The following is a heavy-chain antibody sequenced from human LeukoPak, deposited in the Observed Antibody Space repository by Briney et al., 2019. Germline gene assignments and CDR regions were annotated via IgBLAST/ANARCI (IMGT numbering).Heavy chain of an antibody. D-gene: IGHD3-22*01. J-gene: IGHJ4*02. Sequence: GGSLRLSCAASGFTFSSYSMNWVRQAPGKGLEWVSSISSSSSYIYYADSVKGRFTISRDNAKNSLYLQMNSLRAEDTAVYYCARERGYYDSTFDYWGQGTLVTVSS. V-gene: IGHV3-21*01. CDR2: ISSSSSYI. CDR3: ARERGYYDSTFDY. CDR1: GFTFSSYS.